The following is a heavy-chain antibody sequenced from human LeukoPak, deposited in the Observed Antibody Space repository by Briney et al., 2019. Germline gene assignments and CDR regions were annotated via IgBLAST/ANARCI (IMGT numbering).Heavy chain of an antibody. Sequence: SETLSFTCAVYGGSFSGYYWSWIRQPPGKGLEWIGEINHSGSTNYNPSLKSRVTISVDTSKNQFSLKLSSVTAADTAVYYCARGHGYYYYGMDVWGKGTTVTVSS. V-gene: IGHV4-34*01. CDR2: INHSGST. J-gene: IGHJ6*04. CDR1: GGSFSGYY. CDR3: ARGHGYYYYGMDV.